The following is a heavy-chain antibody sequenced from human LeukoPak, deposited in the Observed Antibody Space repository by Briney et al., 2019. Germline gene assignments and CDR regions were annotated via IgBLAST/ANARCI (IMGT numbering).Heavy chain of an antibody. CDR3: ARSEYSYGADAFDI. D-gene: IGHD5-18*01. CDR1: GGSISSYY. Sequence: SETLSLTCTVSGGSISSYYWNWIRQPPGKGLEWIGYIYYSGSTNYSPSLKSRVTISVDTSKNQFSLKLSSVTAADTAVYYCARSEYSYGADAFDIWGQGTMVTVSS. J-gene: IGHJ3*02. CDR2: IYYSGST. V-gene: IGHV4-59*01.